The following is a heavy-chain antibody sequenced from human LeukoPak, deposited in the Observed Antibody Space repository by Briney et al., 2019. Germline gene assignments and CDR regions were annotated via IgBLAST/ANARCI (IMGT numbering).Heavy chain of an antibody. J-gene: IGHJ3*02. V-gene: IGHV4-59*01. CDR2: LSKSGNT. CDR3: ARARYVNSFYAFDT. D-gene: IGHD3-9*01. CDR1: GGSISSYY. Sequence: SETLSLTCTVSGGSISSYYWSWIRLPPGKGLEWIGYLSKSGNTNYSPSLKSRVTIFGDTSKNQFFLKLSSVTAADTAVYYCARARYVNSFYAFDTWGQGTLVTVSS.